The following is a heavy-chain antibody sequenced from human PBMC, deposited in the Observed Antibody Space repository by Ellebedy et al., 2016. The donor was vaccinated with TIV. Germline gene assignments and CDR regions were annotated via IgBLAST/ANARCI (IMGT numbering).Heavy chain of an antibody. D-gene: IGHD6-19*01. CDR2: ISDSGGAA. Sequence: PGGSLRLSCAASGFSFSSYARSWVRQAPGEGLEWVSGISDSGGAAYTAESLKGRFTISTDNSKNMLFLQMNSVRAEDTAVYYCVNPYIAMSDAGDYWGQGTLVTVSS. CDR3: VNPYIAMSDAGDY. J-gene: IGHJ4*02. CDR1: GFSFSSYA. V-gene: IGHV3-23*01.